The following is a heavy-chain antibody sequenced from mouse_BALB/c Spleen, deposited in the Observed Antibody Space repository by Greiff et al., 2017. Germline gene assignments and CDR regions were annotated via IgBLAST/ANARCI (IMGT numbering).Heavy chain of an antibody. V-gene: IGHV14-1*02. CDR2: IDPENGNT. D-gene: IGHD2-4*01. CDR3: ARRITTGYYAMDY. J-gene: IGHJ4*01. CDR1: GFNIKDYY. Sequence: VQLKQPGAELVRPGALVKLSCKASGFNIKDYYMHWVKQRPEQGLEWIGWIDPENGNTIYDPKFQGKASITADTSSNTAYLQLSSLTSEDTAVYYCARRITTGYYAMDYWGQGTSVTVSS.